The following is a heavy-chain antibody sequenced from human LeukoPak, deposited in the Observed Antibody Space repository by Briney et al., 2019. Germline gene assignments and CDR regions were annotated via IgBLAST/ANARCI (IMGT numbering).Heavy chain of an antibody. Sequence: PGGSLRLSCAASGFTFSSYGMHWVRQAPGKGLEWVAVISYDGSNKYYADSVKGRFTISRDNSKNTLYLQMNSLRAEDTAVYYCAKDGQQWLVTGYFDYWGQGTLVTVSS. D-gene: IGHD6-19*01. V-gene: IGHV3-30*18. CDR3: AKDGQQWLVTGYFDY. CDR1: GFTFSSYG. J-gene: IGHJ4*02. CDR2: ISYDGSNK.